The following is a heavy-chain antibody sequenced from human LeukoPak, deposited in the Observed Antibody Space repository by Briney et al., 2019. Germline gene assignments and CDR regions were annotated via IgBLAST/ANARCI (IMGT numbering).Heavy chain of an antibody. J-gene: IGHJ4*02. V-gene: IGHV3-30-3*01. CDR1: GFTFSSYA. CDR2: ISYDGSNK. D-gene: IGHD3-10*01. Sequence: GGSLRLSCAASGFTFSSYAMHWVRQAPGKGLEWVAVISYDGSNKYYADSVKGRFTISRDNSKNTLYLQMNSQRAEDTAVYYCARDYYGSGSYYNGGDYWGQGTLVTVSS. CDR3: ARDYYGSGSYYNGGDY.